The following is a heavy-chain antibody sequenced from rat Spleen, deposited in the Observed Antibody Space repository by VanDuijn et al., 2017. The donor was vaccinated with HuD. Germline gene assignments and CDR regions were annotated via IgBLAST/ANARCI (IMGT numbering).Heavy chain of an antibody. V-gene: IGHV5-58*01. CDR2: VNPDGGST. CDR3: AVSGYGY. J-gene: IGHJ2*01. CDR1: GFTFSSYW. D-gene: IGHD4-3*01. Sequence: EVQLVETGGGLVQPGRSLKLSCVASGFTFSSYWMYWTRQAPGKGLEWVSSVNPDGGSTFYPDSVKGRFTISSDNAENTVYLQMNSLRSEDTATSFCAVSGYGYWGQGVMVTVSS.